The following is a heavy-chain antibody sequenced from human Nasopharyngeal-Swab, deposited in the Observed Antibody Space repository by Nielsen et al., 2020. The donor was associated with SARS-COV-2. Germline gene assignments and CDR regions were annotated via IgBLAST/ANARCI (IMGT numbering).Heavy chain of an antibody. D-gene: IGHD6-6*01. V-gene: IGHV1-18*01. J-gene: IGHJ4*02. CDR3: ARDGDKYSEY. CDR1: GGTFSSYA. Sequence: ASVKVSCKDSGGTFSSYAISLVRQAPGQGLEWMGWISVVDGNTYYARDLQDRVTMTRDTSTTTAYMELRSLGYDDTAVYYCARDGDKYSEYWGQGSLVTVSS. CDR2: ISVVDGNT.